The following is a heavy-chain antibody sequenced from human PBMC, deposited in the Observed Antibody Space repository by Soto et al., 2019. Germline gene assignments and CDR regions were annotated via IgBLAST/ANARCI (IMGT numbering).Heavy chain of an antibody. CDR2: ISSSSSTV. V-gene: IGHV3-48*01. CDR3: ARDIVGALGY. Sequence: GSLRLSCVASGFSFSNFGMCWVRQAPGKGLEWVSYISSSSSTVIYADSVRGRFTMSRDNAKNLLFLQMNSLRAEDTAVYFCARDIVGALGYWGQGALVTVSS. J-gene: IGHJ4*02. CDR1: GFSFSNFG. D-gene: IGHD1-26*01.